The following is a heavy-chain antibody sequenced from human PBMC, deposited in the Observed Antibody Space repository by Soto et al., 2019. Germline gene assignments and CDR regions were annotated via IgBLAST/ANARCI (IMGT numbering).Heavy chain of an antibody. CDR3: APRPGGGGY. D-gene: IGHD3-10*01. J-gene: IGHJ4*02. CDR2: IYSGGYT. Sequence: EVQLVESGGGLIQPGGSLRLSCAVSGFTVSNNYMSWVRQAPGKGLEGVSVIYSGGYTAYGDSVKGRFTISRDNSKNTLFIQIKSRGAGDPAVYYCAPRPGGGGYWGQGTLVTVSS. V-gene: IGHV3-53*01. CDR1: GFTVSNNY.